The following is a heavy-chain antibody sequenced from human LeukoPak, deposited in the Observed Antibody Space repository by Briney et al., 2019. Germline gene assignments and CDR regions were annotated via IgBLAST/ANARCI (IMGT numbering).Heavy chain of an antibody. CDR2: ISNDGGNQ. D-gene: IGHD3-22*01. Sequence: PRGSLRLSCAASGFTFSTSGMHWVRQAPGKGLEWVAVISNDGGNQYYGDSVKGRFIISRDNSKDTLYLQMNSLRADDTAVYYCAKSGYDRSGYYFPFDTWGQGTLVTVSS. CDR1: GFTFSTSG. CDR3: AKSGYDRSGYYFPFDT. J-gene: IGHJ4*02. V-gene: IGHV3-30*18.